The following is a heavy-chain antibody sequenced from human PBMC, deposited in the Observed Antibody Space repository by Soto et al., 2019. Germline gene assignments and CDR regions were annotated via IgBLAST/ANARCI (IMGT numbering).Heavy chain of an antibody. D-gene: IGHD6-19*01. V-gene: IGHV1-46*01. Sequence: QVQVVQSGAEVKKPGASVKASCKTSGYTFTNYHVHWVRQAPGQGLEWMGAINPNGGSTTYAQHLQGRVTMTSDSSTSTVYMEMGSLRSDDSAVYYCALPKNTLGWYNFWGQGTLVTVS. CDR2: INPNGGST. CDR1: GYTFTNYH. CDR3: ALPKNTLGWYNF. J-gene: IGHJ4*02.